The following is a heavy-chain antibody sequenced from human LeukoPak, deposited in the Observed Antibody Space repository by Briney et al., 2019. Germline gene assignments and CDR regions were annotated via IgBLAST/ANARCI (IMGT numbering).Heavy chain of an antibody. Sequence: GGSLRLSCAASGFTFSDYYMSWIRQAPGKGLEWVSYISSSSGYTNYADSVKGRFTISRDNAKNSLYLQMNSLRAEDTAVYYCARDADLRDYDSSGYYSYWGQGTLVTVSS. V-gene: IGHV3-11*05. D-gene: IGHD3-22*01. CDR2: ISSSSGYT. CDR3: ARDADLRDYDSSGYYSY. CDR1: GFTFSDYY. J-gene: IGHJ4*02.